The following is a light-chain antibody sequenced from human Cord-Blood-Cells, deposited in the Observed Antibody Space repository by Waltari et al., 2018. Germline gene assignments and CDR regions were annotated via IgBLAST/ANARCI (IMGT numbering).Light chain of an antibody. CDR2: RNN. CDR1: SSNIGSNY. J-gene: IGLJ3*02. V-gene: IGLV1-47*01. Sequence: QSVLTQPPSASGTPGQRVTIPCSGSSSNIGSNYESWYQQLPGTAPKLLIYRNNQRPSGVPDRFSGSKSGTSASRAISGLRSEDEADYYCAAWDDSLSGWVFGGGTKLTVL. CDR3: AAWDDSLSGWV.